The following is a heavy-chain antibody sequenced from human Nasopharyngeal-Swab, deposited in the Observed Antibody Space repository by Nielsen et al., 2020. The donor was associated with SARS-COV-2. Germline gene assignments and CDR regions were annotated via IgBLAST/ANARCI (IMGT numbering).Heavy chain of an antibody. CDR3: ARAVDWFDP. J-gene: IGHJ5*02. CDR1: GGSISSYY. V-gene: IGHV4-34*01. Sequence: SETLSLTCTVSGGSISSYYWSWIRQPPGKGLEWIGEINHSGSTNYNPSLKSRVTISVDTSKNQFSLKLSSVTAADTAVYYCARAVDWFDPWGQGTLVTVSS. CDR2: INHSGST.